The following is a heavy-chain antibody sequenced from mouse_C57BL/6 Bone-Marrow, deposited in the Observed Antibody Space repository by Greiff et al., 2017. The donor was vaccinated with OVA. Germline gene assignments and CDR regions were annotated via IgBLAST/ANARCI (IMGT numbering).Heavy chain of an antibody. CDR1: GFTFSSYG. Sequence: EVQLVESGGDLVKPGGSLKLSCAASGFTFSSYGMSWVRPTPDKRLEWVATISSGGSYTYYPDSVKGRFTISRDNAKNTLYLQMSRLKSEDTAMYYWARHGLRRGNAMDYWGRGTAVTVSS. J-gene: IGHJ4*01. CDR2: ISSGGSYT. D-gene: IGHD3-1*01. V-gene: IGHV5-6*01. CDR3: ARHGLRRGNAMDY.